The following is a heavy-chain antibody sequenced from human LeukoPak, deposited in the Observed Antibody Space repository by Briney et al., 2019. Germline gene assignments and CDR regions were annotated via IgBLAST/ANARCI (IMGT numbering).Heavy chain of an antibody. Sequence: SETLSLTCTVPGGSISSSSYYWGWIRQPPGKGLEWIGSIYYSGSTYYNPSLKSRVTISVDTSKNQFSLKLSSVTAADTAVYYCARLLRAAQFDYWGQGTLVTVSS. CDR1: GGSISSSSYY. CDR3: ARLLRAAQFDY. CDR2: IYYSGST. D-gene: IGHD2-15*01. V-gene: IGHV4-39*01. J-gene: IGHJ4*02.